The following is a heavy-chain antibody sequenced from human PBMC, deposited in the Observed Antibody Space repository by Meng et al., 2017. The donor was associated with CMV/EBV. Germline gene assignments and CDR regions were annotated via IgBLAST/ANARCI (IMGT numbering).Heavy chain of an antibody. D-gene: IGHD3-16*01. CDR2: IYTNRIS. Sequence: QEQLHEAGPGLVRPSQTLSLTCSVSGGSVSSGNKHWSWIRQPAGKGLEWIGQIYTNRISYYNPSLESRLTISVDTSKNEFSLKLRSVTAADTAVYYCASYVAGDGGRGSWGQGVLVTVSS. J-gene: IGHJ5*02. CDR3: ASYVAGDGGRGS. CDR1: GGSVSSGNKH. V-gene: IGHV4-61*02.